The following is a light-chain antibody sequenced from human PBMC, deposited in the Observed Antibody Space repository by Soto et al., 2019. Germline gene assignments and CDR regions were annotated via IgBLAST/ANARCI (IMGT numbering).Light chain of an antibody. Sequence: QSVLTQPPSASGTPGQRVTISCSGSSSNIASNTVNWYQQLPGTAPRLLIYSDNQRPSGLPDRFSGSKSGTSASLAISGLRSGDEADYYCATWDDSLIGQVFGGGTKLTVL. CDR2: SDN. V-gene: IGLV1-44*01. CDR1: SSNIASNT. J-gene: IGLJ2*01. CDR3: ATWDDSLIGQV.